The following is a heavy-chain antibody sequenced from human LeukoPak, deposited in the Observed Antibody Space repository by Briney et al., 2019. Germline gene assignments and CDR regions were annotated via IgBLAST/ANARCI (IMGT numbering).Heavy chain of an antibody. CDR1: VYTFTGYY. J-gene: IGHJ2*01. D-gene: IGHD3-10*01. V-gene: IGHV1-2*02. Sequence: GASVKVSCKSSVYTFTGYYMHWVRQAPGQGLEWMGWINPNSGGTNYAQKFQGRVTMTRDTSISTVYMELSRLRSDDTAVYYCARDSDGRLGYFDPWGRGTLVTVSS. CDR2: INPNSGGT. CDR3: ARDSDGRLGYFDP.